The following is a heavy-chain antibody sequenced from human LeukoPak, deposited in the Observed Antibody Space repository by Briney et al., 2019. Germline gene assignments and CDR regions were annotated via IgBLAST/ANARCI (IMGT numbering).Heavy chain of an antibody. CDR2: ICYDGSNK. Sequence: GGSLRLSCAASGFTFSSYGMHWVRQAPGKGLEWVAVICYDGSNKYYADSVKGRFTISRDNSKNTLYLQMNSLRAEDTAVYYCARDPSGRGVATTSWGQGTLVTVSS. D-gene: IGHD5-12*01. CDR1: GFTFSSYG. CDR3: ARDPSGRGVATTS. V-gene: IGHV3-33*01. J-gene: IGHJ5*02.